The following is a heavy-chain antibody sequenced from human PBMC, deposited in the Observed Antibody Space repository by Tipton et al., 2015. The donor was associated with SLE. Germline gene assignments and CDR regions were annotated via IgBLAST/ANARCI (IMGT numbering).Heavy chain of an antibody. D-gene: IGHD6-13*01. CDR1: GGSISSYY. CDR2: IYYSGST. J-gene: IGHJ6*02. CDR3: ARFIAAAGHHYYYGMDV. Sequence: TLSLTCTVSGGSISSYYWSWIRQPPGKGLEWIGYIYYSGSTNYNPSLKSRVTISVDTSKNQFSLKLSSVTAADTAVYYCARFIAAAGHHYYYGMDVRGQGTTVTVSS. V-gene: IGHV4-59*07.